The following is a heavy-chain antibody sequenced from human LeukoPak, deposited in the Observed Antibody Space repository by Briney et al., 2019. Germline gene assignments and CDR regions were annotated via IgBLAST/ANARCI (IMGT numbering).Heavy chain of an antibody. Sequence: SETLSLTCTVSGYSISSAYYWGWIRQPPGKGLEWIGNIYHSGSTCYNPSLKSRVTISVDTSKNQFSLKLSSVTAADTAVYYCASYGWYRSRDAIDIWGQGTMVTVSS. V-gene: IGHV4-38-2*02. CDR3: ASYGWYRSRDAIDI. CDR2: IYHSGST. CDR1: GYSISSAYY. D-gene: IGHD6-19*01. J-gene: IGHJ3*02.